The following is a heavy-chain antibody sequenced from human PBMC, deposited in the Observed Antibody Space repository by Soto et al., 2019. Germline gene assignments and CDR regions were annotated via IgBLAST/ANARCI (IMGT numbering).Heavy chain of an antibody. J-gene: IGHJ4*02. CDR1: GGTFSGYY. V-gene: IGHV4-34*01. CDR3: ARCCFRYSRLLTTTDFDY. D-gene: IGHD1-1*01. CDR2: INHSGST. Sequence: KPSESLSLTCAVYGGTFSGYYWSWIRQPPGKGLEWIGEINHSGSTNYNPSPKSRVTISVDTSKNQFSLKLSSVTAADTAVYYCARCCFRYSRLLTTTDFDYWGQGTLVTVSS.